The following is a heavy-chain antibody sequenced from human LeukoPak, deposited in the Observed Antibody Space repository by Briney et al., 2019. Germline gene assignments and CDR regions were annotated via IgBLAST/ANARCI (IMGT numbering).Heavy chain of an antibody. D-gene: IGHD3-22*01. CDR2: INHSGST. CDR1: GGSFSGYY. CDR3: ARGRPHESYHYDSSGYFAFDY. J-gene: IGHJ4*02. Sequence: SETLSLTCAVYGGSFSGYYWSWIRQPPGKGLEWIGEINHSGSTNYNPSLKSRVTISVDTSKNQFSLKLSSVTAADTAVHYCARGRPHESYHYDSSGYFAFDYWGQGTLVTVSS. V-gene: IGHV4-34*01.